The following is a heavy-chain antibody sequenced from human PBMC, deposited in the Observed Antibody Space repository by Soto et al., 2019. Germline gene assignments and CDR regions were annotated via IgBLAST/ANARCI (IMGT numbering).Heavy chain of an antibody. CDR3: AMGGSGYVSFTPF. J-gene: IGHJ4*02. V-gene: IGHV1-69*01. Sequence: QEQLVQSGAEVKKSGSSVKVSCKDTGGLFSSYAVSWVRQAPGQGLEWMGGIIPVFDTVYYAQKFQGRVTITDDESTNTDYMELSSLRSEDTAMYYCAMGGSGYVSFTPFWGQGTLVTVSS. D-gene: IGHD3-22*01. CDR1: GGLFSSYA. CDR2: IIPVFDTV.